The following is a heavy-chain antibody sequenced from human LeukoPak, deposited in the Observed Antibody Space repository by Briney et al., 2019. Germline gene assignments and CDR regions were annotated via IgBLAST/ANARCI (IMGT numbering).Heavy chain of an antibody. V-gene: IGHV3-30-3*01. CDR3: ARNSGCSGGSCYGPLDFDY. CDR1: GFTFSSYA. J-gene: IGHJ4*02. CDR2: ISYDGSNK. Sequence: LPGGSLRLSCAASGFTFSSYAMHWVRQAPGKGLEWVAVISYDGSNKYYADSVKGRFTISRDNSKNTLYLQMNSLRAEDTAVYYCARNSGCSGGSCYGPLDFDYWGQGTLVTVSS. D-gene: IGHD2-15*01.